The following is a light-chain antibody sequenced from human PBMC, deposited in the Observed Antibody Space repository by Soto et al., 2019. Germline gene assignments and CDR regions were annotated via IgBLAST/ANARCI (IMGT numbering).Light chain of an antibody. CDR2: GAS. CDR3: QQYGSSPPRT. Sequence: EMVLTQSPGILSLSPLEIATLSFMASQSVSNDFLAWYQQKPGQAPRLLIYGASTRATDVPDRFSGSGSGADFTLSISRLEPEDFAVYYCQQYGSSPPRTFGQGTKVDI. V-gene: IGKV3-20*01. CDR1: QSVSNDF. J-gene: IGKJ1*01.